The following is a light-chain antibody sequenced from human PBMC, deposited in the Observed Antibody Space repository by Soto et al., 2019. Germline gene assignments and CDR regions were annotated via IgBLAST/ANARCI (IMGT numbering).Light chain of an antibody. J-gene: IGLJ1*01. CDR2: EVR. V-gene: IGLV2-14*01. CDR3: SSYTSTSTLYV. CDR1: GSDVGEYNY. Sequence: QSVLTQPASVSGSLGQSITISCTGTGSDVGEYNYVSWYQQHPGKAPKLMIYEVRNRPSGVSNRFSGSKSGNTASLTTAGLQAEDEADYYCSSYTSTSTLYVFGTGTKVTVL.